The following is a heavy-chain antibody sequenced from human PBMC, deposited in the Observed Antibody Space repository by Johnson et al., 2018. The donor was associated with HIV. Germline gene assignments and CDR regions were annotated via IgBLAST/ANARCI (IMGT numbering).Heavy chain of an antibody. D-gene: IGHD2-8*01. CDR1: GFTSSSYA. CDR3: ARYNGVDSSSSGQTDI. V-gene: IGHV3-66*01. CDR2: IYSGGGT. Sequence: VQLVESGGGVVRPGGSLRLSCAASGFTSSSYAMSWVRQASGKGLEWVSVIYSGGGTYYEDSVKGRFTISRDNVKNTLYLQMNSLRAEDTAVYYCARYNGVDSSSSGQTDIWGQGTMVTVSS. J-gene: IGHJ3*02.